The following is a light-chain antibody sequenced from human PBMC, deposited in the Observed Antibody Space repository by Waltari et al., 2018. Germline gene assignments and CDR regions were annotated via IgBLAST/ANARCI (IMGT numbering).Light chain of an antibody. Sequence: DIVMTQSPDSLAVSMGERATINGKSSQSVLYSSNNKNYLAWYQQKPGQPPKLLIYWASTRESGVPDRFSGSGSGTDFTLTISSLQAEDVAVYYCQQYYSTPHTFGQGTKLEIK. CDR3: QQYYSTPHT. J-gene: IGKJ2*01. V-gene: IGKV4-1*01. CDR2: WAS. CDR1: QSVLYSSNNKNY.